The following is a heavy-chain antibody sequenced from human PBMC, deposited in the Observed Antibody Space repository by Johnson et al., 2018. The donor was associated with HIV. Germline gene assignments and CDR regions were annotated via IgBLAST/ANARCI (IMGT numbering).Heavy chain of an antibody. V-gene: IGHV3-30-3*01. CDR2: ISYDGSNK. Sequence: QVQLVESGGGVVQPGRSLRLSCAASGFTFSSYAMHWVRQAPGKGLEWVAVISYDGSNKYYADSVKGRFTISRDNSKNTLYLQMNSLRAEDTAVYYCAIIPPGGAGKGADAFDIWGQGTMVTVS. CDR3: AIIPPGGAGKGADAFDI. J-gene: IGHJ3*02. CDR1: GFTFSSYA. D-gene: IGHD1-26*01.